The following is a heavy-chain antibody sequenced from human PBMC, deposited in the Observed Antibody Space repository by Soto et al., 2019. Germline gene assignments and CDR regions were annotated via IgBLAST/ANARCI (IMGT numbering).Heavy chain of an antibody. CDR2: IYYSGST. Sequence: SETLSLTCTVSGGSISSSSYYWGWIRQPPGKGLEWIGSIYYSGSTYYNPSLKSRVTISVDTSKNQFSLKLSSVTAADTAVYYCARLSGGDGYNLPDFDYWGQGTLVTVSS. V-gene: IGHV4-39*01. CDR3: ARLSGGDGYNLPDFDY. J-gene: IGHJ4*02. CDR1: GGSISSSSYY. D-gene: IGHD2-21*01.